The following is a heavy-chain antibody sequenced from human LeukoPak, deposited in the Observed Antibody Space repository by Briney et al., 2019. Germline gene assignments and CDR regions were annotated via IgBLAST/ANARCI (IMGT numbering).Heavy chain of an antibody. CDR1: GDIFSSHG. D-gene: IGHD4-17*01. V-gene: IGHV1-69*13. J-gene: IGHJ4*02. CDR2: IIPIFGTR. CDR3: VRWAGDHVRFYFDS. Sequence: GASVKVSCKASGDIFSSHGFSWVRQAPGQGLEWMGGIIPIFGTRDYVQMWQGRLTITADESTSTVYMEMSSLRSEDTAVYYCVRWAGDHVRFYFDSWGQGTQVTVSS.